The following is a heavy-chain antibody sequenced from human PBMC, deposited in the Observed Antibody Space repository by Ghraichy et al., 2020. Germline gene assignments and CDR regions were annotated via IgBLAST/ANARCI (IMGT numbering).Heavy chain of an antibody. CDR2: INHSGST. D-gene: IGHD5-12*01. Sequence: SETLSLTCAVYGGSFSGYYWSWIRQPPGKGLEWIGEINHSGSTNYNPSLKSRVTISVDTSKNQFSLKLSSVTAADTAVYYCARGRDIVATIPTKYYYYYYGMDVWGQGTTVTVSS. CDR1: GGSFSGYY. V-gene: IGHV4-34*01. CDR3: ARGRDIVATIPTKYYYYYYGMDV. J-gene: IGHJ6*02.